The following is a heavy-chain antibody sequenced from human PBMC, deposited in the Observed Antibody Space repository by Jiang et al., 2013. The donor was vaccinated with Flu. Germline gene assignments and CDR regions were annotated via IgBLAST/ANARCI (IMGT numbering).Heavy chain of an antibody. J-gene: IGHJ4*01. D-gene: IGHD5-12*01. CDR2: IYHSGSA. CDR3: ARVGKYSGFEALYFDY. V-gene: IGHV4-39*07. CDR1: GGSIITDTHQ. Sequence: LLKPSETLSLTCTVSGGSIITDTHQWGWIRQPPGKGLGWIGRIYHSGSADYNPSLKSRVTMLVDTPNNQFSLRLGSVTAADTAVYYCARVGKYSGFEALYFDYWGQGILVTVSS.